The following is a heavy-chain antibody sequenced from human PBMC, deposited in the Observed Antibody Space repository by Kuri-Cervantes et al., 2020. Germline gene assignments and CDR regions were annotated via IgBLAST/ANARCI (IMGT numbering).Heavy chain of an antibody. V-gene: IGHV3-7*01. CDR1: GFTFSSYW. CDR2: IKQDGSEK. Sequence: GESLKISCAASGFTFSSYWMSWVRQAPGKGLEWVANIKQDGSEKYYVDSVKGRFTISRDNAKNSLYLQMNSLRAEDTAVYYCARGRRGEPRAFDYWGQGTLVTVS. CDR3: ARGRRGEPRAFDY. D-gene: IGHD3-10*01. J-gene: IGHJ4*02.